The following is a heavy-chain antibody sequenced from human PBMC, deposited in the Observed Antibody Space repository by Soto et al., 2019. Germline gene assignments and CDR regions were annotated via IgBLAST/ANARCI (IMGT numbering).Heavy chain of an antibody. J-gene: IGHJ5*02. V-gene: IGHV2-5*02. CDR1: GFSLSTSGVG. Sequence: QITLKESGPTLVNPTQTLTLTCTFSGFSLSTSGVGVGWIRQPPGKSLEWLALIYWDDDKRYSPSLKSRLTFTKDTSKNQVVLTMTNMDPVDTATYYCAHRPWFGNLFDPWGQGTLVTVSS. CDR2: IYWDDDK. D-gene: IGHD3-10*01. CDR3: AHRPWFGNLFDP.